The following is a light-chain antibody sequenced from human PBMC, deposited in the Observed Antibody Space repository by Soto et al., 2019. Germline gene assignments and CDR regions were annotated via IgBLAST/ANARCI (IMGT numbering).Light chain of an antibody. CDR3: QQYYHWPRT. CDR2: AAS. J-gene: IGKJ1*01. CDR1: QSVGSN. V-gene: IGKV3-15*01. Sequence: EVVLTQSPATLSVSPGEIVTLSFRASQSVGSNLAWFQQKPGQAPRLLMYAASTRPTSIAARFSGSGSGTDFILTITSLQSEDSGVFYCQQYYHWPRTFGQGTKV.